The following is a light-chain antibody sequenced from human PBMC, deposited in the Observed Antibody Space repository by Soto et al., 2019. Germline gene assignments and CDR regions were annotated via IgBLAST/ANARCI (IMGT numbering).Light chain of an antibody. V-gene: IGKV3-20*01. CDR1: QSVRSTF. J-gene: IGKJ2*01. Sequence: VLPRSPDTLSLSPGDRATLSCRASQSVRSTFLAWYQQKPGQAPRLLIYGASNRAAGIPERFSGSASGTEFTLTISRLEPDDSAVYYCQQYHYSPTNPSAQRNKLQLK. CDR2: GAS. CDR3: QQYHYSPTNP.